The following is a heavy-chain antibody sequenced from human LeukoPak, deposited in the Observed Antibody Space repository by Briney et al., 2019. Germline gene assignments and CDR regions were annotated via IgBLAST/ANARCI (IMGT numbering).Heavy chain of an antibody. D-gene: IGHD4-17*01. V-gene: IGHV3-9*01. CDR3: ARMYTVTTWYFDL. CDR1: GFTFDDYG. Sequence: GGSLRLPCAASGFTFDDYGMHWVRQAPGKGLEWVSGISWNSGSKAYADSVKGRFTISRDNAKNSLCLQMNSLRAEDTALYYCARMYTVTTWYFDLWGRGTLVTVSS. J-gene: IGHJ2*01. CDR2: ISWNSGSK.